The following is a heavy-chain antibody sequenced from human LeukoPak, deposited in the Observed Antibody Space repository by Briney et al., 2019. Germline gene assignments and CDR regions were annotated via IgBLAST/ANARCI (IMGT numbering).Heavy chain of an antibody. CDR1: GGSISSYY. J-gene: IGHJ5*02. D-gene: IGHD6-19*01. CDR3: GRQYSSGWPWFDP. V-gene: IGHV4-59*08. Sequence: SETLSLTCIVSGGSISSYYWSWTRQPPGKGLEWIGYIYYSGSTNYSPSLKSRVTISVDTSKNQFSLKLTSVTAADAALYYCGRQYSSGWPWFDPWGQGTLVTVSS. CDR2: IYYSGST.